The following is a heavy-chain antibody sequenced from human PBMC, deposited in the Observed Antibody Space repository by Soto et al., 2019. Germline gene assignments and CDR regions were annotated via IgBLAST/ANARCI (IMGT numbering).Heavy chain of an antibody. CDR3: AKNSGGKGFDY. CDR2: ISYDGSNQ. Sequence: QVHLVESGGGVVQPGRSLRLSCAASGFIFISYGMHWVRQAPGKGLEWVAVISYDGSNQYYADSVKGRFTISRDNSKNTLYLQMNSLRAEDTAVYYCAKNSGGKGFDYWGQGTLVTVSS. V-gene: IGHV3-30*18. D-gene: IGHD3-16*01. J-gene: IGHJ4*02. CDR1: GFIFISYG.